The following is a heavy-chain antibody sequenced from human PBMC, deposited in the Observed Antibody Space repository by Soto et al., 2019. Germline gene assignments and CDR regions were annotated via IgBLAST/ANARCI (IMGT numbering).Heavy chain of an antibody. CDR2: IYHSGST. V-gene: IGHV4-30-2*01. CDR3: ASMYYYDSSFFDY. CDR1: GGSISSGGYS. D-gene: IGHD3-22*01. J-gene: IGHJ4*02. Sequence: SETLSLTCAVSGGSISSGGYSWSWIRQPPGKGLEWIGYIYHSGSTYYNPSLKSRVTISVDRSKNQFSLKLSSVTAADTAVYYCASMYYYDSSFFDYWGQGTLVTVSS.